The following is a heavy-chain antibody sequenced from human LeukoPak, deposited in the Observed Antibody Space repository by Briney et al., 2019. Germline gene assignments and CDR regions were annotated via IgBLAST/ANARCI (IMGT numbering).Heavy chain of an antibody. V-gene: IGHV3-7*01. CDR1: GFTFSDHY. D-gene: IGHD1-26*01. Sequence: PGGSLRLSCAASGFTFSDHYMDWVRQAPGKGLEWVANIKQDGSEKYYVDSVKGRFTISRDNAKNSLYLQMNSLRAEDTAVYYCARDGWELAFDPWGQGTLVTVSS. CDR3: ARDGWELAFDP. J-gene: IGHJ5*02. CDR2: IKQDGSEK.